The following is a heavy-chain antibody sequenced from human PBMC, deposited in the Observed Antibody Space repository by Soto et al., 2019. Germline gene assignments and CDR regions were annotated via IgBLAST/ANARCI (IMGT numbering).Heavy chain of an antibody. CDR3: ARGLRAYCGGDCYSAFDY. J-gene: IGHJ4*02. D-gene: IGHD2-21*02. CDR1: GGTFSSYA. V-gene: IGHV1-69*13. Sequence: ASVKVSCKASGGTFSSYAISWVRQAPGQGLEWMGGIIPIFGTANYAQKFQGRVTITADESTSTAYMELSSLRSEDTAVYYCARGLRAYCGGDCYSAFDYWGQGTLVTVSS. CDR2: IIPIFGTA.